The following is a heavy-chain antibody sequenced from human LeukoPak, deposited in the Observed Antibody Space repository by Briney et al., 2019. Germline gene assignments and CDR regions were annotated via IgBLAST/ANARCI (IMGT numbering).Heavy chain of an antibody. CDR1: GYTLTELS. Sequence: ASVKVSCKVSGYTLTELSMHWVRQVPGKGLEWMGGFDPEDGETIYAQKFQGRVTMTEDTSTDTAYMELSSLRSEDTAVYYCATVPGHYDSSGYPLGYWGQGTLVTVSS. V-gene: IGHV1-24*01. D-gene: IGHD3-22*01. CDR3: ATVPGHYDSSGYPLGY. CDR2: FDPEDGET. J-gene: IGHJ4*02.